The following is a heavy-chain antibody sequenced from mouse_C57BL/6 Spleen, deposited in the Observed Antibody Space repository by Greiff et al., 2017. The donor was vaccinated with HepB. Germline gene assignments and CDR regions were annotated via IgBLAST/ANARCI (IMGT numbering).Heavy chain of an antibody. Sequence: QVQLKESGPELVKPGASVKISCKASGYAFSSSWMNWVKQRPGKGLEWIGRIYPGDGDTNYNGKFKGKATLTADKSSSTAYMQLSSLTSEDSAVYFCATNYFDYWGQGTTLTVSS. CDR2: IYPGDGDT. V-gene: IGHV1-82*01. J-gene: IGHJ2*01. CDR1: GYAFSSSW. CDR3: ATNYFDY.